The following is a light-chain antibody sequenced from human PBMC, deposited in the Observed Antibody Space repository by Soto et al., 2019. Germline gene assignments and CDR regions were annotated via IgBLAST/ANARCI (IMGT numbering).Light chain of an antibody. J-gene: IGLJ1*01. CDR1: SSNIGSNT. V-gene: IGLV1-44*01. Sequence: SVLTQPPSASWTPGERVPISCYGRSSNIGSNTVNWYQQLPGTAPKLLIYSNNQRPSGVPDRFSGSKSGTSASLAISGLQSEDEADYYCAAWDDSLNGYVFGTGNKVPVL. CDR3: AAWDDSLNGYV. CDR2: SNN.